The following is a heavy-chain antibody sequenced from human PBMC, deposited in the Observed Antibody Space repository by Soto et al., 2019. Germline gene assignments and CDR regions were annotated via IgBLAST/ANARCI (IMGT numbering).Heavy chain of an antibody. CDR3: ARAEIAAAGYYYYYGMDV. CDR1: GGSIGSGGYY. V-gene: IGHV4-31*03. D-gene: IGHD6-13*01. J-gene: IGHJ6*02. CDR2: IYYSGST. Sequence: SDTLSLTCTVSGGSIGSGGYYWSWIRHHPGKGLEWIGYIYYSGSTYYNPSLKSRVTISVDTSKNQFSLKLSSVTAADTAVYYCARAEIAAAGYYYYYGMDVWGQGTTVTVSS.